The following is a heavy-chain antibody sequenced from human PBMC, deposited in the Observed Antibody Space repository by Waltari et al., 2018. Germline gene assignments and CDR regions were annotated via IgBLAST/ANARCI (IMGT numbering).Heavy chain of an antibody. Sequence: EVQLVESGGGLVQPGGSLRLSCAASGFTFSSFELNWVRQAPGKGREWVSYISSSGSTIYYADSVKGRFTISRDNAKNSLYLQMNSLRAEDTAVYYCARGGYTTVTTPRRYWYFDLWGRGTLVTVSS. CDR1: GFTFSSFE. D-gene: IGHD4-17*01. CDR2: ISSSGSTI. CDR3: ARGGYTTVTTPRRYWYFDL. J-gene: IGHJ2*01. V-gene: IGHV3-48*03.